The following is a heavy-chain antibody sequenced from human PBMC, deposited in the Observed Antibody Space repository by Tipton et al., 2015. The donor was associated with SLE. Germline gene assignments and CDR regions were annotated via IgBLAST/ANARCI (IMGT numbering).Heavy chain of an antibody. CDR2: INHSGST. CDR3: ARERIEEYGGKENWIDP. D-gene: IGHD4/OR15-4a*01. V-gene: IGHV4-34*01. J-gene: IGHJ5*02. CDR1: GGSFSGYY. Sequence: TLSLTCAVYGGSFSGYYWSRLRQSPGKGLEWIGEINHSGSTNYNPSLKSRVTISVDRSNNQFSLNLSSVTAADTAVYYCARERIEEYGGKENWIDPWGQGTLVTVSS.